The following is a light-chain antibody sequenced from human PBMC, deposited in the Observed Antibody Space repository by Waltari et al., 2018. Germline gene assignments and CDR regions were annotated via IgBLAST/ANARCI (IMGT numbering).Light chain of an antibody. J-gene: IGKJ1*01. CDR2: AAS. CDR3: QQSYTTPRT. V-gene: IGKV1-39*01. Sequence: DIQMTQSPSSLSASVGDRVSITCRASQTIRNFLNWYQQNPRKAPKRLIYAASALESGVPTRCSGSASGTDYTLTISSLQTEEVATYYWQQSYTTPRTFGQGTKVESK. CDR1: QTIRNF.